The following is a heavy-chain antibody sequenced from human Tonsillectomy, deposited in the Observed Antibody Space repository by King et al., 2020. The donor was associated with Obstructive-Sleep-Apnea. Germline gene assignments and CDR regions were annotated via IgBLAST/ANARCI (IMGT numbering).Heavy chain of an antibody. CDR2: IYYSGST. CDR1: GGSISSSSYY. J-gene: IGHJ4*02. CDR3: ARMYSGTYYDY. Sequence: QLQESGPGLVKPSETLSLTCTVSGGSISSSSYYWGWIRQPPGKGLEWIGSIYYSGSTSYNPSLKSRVTISVDTSKNQFSLRLSSVTAADTAVYYCARMYSGTYYDYWGQGTLVTVSS. V-gene: IGHV4-39*01. D-gene: IGHD1-26*01.